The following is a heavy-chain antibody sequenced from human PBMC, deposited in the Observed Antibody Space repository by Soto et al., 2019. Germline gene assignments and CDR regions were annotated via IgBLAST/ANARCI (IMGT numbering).Heavy chain of an antibody. CDR2: ISGENGNT. CDR3: ATGLLGYCSGGSCYSDS. J-gene: IGHJ4*02. D-gene: IGHD2-15*01. V-gene: IGHV1-18*01. CDR1: AYTFTNYA. Sequence: QVQLVQSGAEVKKPGASVRVACQTSAYTFTNYAVSWVRQAPGQGLEWMGWISGENGNTIYAQKFQGRVTMTTDTSTRKAYMELRSLRSDDTAVYYCATGLLGYCSGGSCYSDSWGQGTLVTVSS.